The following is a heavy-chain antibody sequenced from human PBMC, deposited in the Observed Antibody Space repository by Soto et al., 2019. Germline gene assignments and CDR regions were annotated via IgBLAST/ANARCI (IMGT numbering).Heavy chain of an antibody. CDR3: ARDRRTNYDYYGMDV. V-gene: IGHV1-69*08. Sequence: QVQLVQSGAEVKKPGSSVKVSCKASGDTFRRYSITWVRQAPGQGVEWMGRINPIVEIARYAQKFQGRVTITVDKTTTTGQMELTRLRTEDTAVYYCARDRRTNYDYYGMDVWGQGTTVTVSS. CDR2: INPIVEIA. CDR1: GDTFRRYS. J-gene: IGHJ6*02.